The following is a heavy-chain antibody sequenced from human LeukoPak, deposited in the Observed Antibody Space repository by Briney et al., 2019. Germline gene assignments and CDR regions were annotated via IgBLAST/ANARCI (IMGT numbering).Heavy chain of an antibody. CDR1: GGSFSGYY. V-gene: IGHV4-34*01. CDR3: ARHTWEAGTASYFDY. J-gene: IGHJ4*02. CDR2: INHSGST. D-gene: IGHD6-19*01. Sequence: SETLSLTCAVYGGSFSGYYWSWIRQPPGKGLEWIGEINHSGSTNYNPSLKSRVTISVDTSKNQFSLKLSSVTAADTAVYYCARHTWEAGTASYFDYWGQGTLVTVSS.